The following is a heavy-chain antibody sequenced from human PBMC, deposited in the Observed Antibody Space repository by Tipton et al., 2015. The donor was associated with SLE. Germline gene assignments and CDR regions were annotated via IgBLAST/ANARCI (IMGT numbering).Heavy chain of an antibody. CDR1: GGSISSSSYY. D-gene: IGHD2-2*02. V-gene: IGHV4-39*07. Sequence: TLSLTCTVSGGSISSSSYYWGWIRKSPGKGLEWIGSIYYSGSTYYNPSLKSRVTVSADTSKNQFSLKLSSVTAADTAVYYCARDRDIVLEPVPIPPAFDIWGQGTMVTVSS. CDR3: ARDRDIVLEPVPIPPAFDI. J-gene: IGHJ3*02. CDR2: IYYSGST.